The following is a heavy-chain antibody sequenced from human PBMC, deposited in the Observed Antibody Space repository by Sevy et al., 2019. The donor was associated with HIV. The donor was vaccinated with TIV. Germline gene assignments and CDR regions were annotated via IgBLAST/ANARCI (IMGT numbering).Heavy chain of an antibody. J-gene: IGHJ4*02. D-gene: IGHD6-13*01. CDR1: GYSFATNW. CDR3: ARLTSLVSDFDY. V-gene: IGHV5-51*01. Sequence: VESLKISCKGSGYSFATNWIGWVRQMPGKGLEWMGIIYPGDSDTRYSPSFQGQVTISADKSISTAYLQWSSLKASDTAMYYCARLTSLVSDFDYWGQGTLVTVSS. CDR2: IYPGDSDT.